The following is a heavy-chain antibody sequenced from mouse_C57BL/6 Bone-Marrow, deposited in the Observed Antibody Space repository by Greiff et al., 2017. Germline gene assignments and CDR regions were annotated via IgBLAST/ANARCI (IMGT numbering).Heavy chain of an antibody. D-gene: IGHD2-10*01. J-gene: IGHJ2*01. CDR1: GYSITSGYD. CDR3: ARAYYGKKDYFDY. V-gene: IGHV3-1*01. Sequence: EVQLQESGPGMVKPSQSLSLTCTVTGYSITSGYDWHWIRHFPGNKLEWMGYISYSGSTNYNPSLKSRISITHDTSKNHFFLKLNSVTTEDTATYYCARAYYGKKDYFDYWGQGTTLTVSS. CDR2: ISYSGST.